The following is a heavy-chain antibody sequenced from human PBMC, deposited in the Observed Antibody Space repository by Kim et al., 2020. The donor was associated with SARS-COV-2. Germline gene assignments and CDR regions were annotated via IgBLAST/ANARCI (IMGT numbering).Heavy chain of an antibody. Sequence: NYEQKCQGRVSVTGDTSTSTVYMELSSLRSEDTAVYYCARAGSDRCPIGGWGQGTMVTVSS. J-gene: IGHJ3*01. V-gene: IGHV1-46*01. D-gene: IGHD3-10*01. CDR3: ARAGSDRCPIGG.